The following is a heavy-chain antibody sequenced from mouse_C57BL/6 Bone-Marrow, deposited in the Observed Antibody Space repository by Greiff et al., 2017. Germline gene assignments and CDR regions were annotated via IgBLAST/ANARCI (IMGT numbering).Heavy chain of an antibody. D-gene: IGHD2-4*01. CDR3: ARHFYYDYTWFAY. CDR2: ISNGGGST. CDR1: GFTFSDYY. J-gene: IGHJ3*01. Sequence: EVKLMESGGGLVQPGGSLKLSCAASGFTFSDYYMYWVRQTPEKRLEWVAYISNGGGSTYYPDTVKGRFTISRDNAKNTLYLQSSRLKSEDTAMYYCARHFYYDYTWFAYWGQGTLVTVSA. V-gene: IGHV5-12*01.